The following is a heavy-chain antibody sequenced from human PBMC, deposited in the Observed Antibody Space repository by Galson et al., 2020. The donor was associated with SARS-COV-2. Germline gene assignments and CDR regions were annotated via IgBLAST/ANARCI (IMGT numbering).Heavy chain of an antibody. CDR1: GYSFTSYW. CDR2: IDPSDSYT. J-gene: IGHJ6*03. D-gene: IGHD3-10*01. V-gene: IGHV5-10-1*01. Sequence: HGESLKISCKGSGYSFTSYWISWVCQMPGKGLEWMGRIDPSDSYTNYSPSFQGHVTISADKSISTAYLQWSSLKASDTAMYYCARQGGGSGSYYYYYYYYMDVWGKGTTVTVSS. CDR3: ARQGGGSGSYYYYYYYYMDV.